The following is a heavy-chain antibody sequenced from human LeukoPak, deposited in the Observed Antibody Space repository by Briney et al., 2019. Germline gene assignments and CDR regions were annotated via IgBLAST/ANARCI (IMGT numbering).Heavy chain of an antibody. CDR1: GFTLSSAW. Sequence: PGGSLRLSCAASGFTLSSAWMSGVRQAPGKGLEWVGRIKTKTDGGTPDYAAPVKGRFSISRDDSRNTLYLQMNSLKTEDTAVYYCTTYRVGEQWMIPNYWGQGTLVTVSS. V-gene: IGHV3-15*01. J-gene: IGHJ4*02. CDR3: TTYRVGEQWMIPNY. CDR2: IKTKTDGGTP. D-gene: IGHD6-19*01.